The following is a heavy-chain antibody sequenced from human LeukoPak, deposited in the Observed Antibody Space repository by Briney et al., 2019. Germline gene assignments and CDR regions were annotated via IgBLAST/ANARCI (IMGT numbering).Heavy chain of an antibody. CDR3: ARDPKQWLVRAYYYYGMDV. CDR2: IYYSGST. CDR1: GGSISSSSYY. Sequence: SETLSLTCTVSGGSISSSSYYWGWIRQPPGKGLEWIGSIYYSGSTYYNPSLKSRVTISVDTSKNQFSLKLSSVTAADTAVYYCARDPKQWLVRAYYYYGMDVWGQGTTVTVSS. J-gene: IGHJ6*02. V-gene: IGHV4-39*07. D-gene: IGHD6-19*01.